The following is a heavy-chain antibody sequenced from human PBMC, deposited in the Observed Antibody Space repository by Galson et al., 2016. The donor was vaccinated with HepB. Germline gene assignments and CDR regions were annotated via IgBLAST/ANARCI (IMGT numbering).Heavy chain of an antibody. J-gene: IGHJ4*02. V-gene: IGHV4-59*01. D-gene: IGHD6-13*01. CDR1: GGSISSYY. CDR3: ARGSPGQSSSWLNFDY. CDR2: IYYSGST. Sequence: ETLSLPCTVSGGSISSYYWNWIRQPPGKGLEWIAYIYYSGSTNSTPSLKSRVTISVDTSKNQFSLKLSSVTAADTAVYYCARGSPGQSSSWLNFDYWGQGTLVTVSS.